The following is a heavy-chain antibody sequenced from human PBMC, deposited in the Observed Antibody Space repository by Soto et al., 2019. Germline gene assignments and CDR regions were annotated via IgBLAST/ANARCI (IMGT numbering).Heavy chain of an antibody. V-gene: IGHV4-39*07. CDR1: GGSISSSRCH. D-gene: IGHD3-22*01. CDR2: IKYSGTT. Sequence: SETLSLTCTVSGGSISSSRCHWGWIRQPPGKGLEWIASIKYSGTTFYNPSLKSRVTISVDRSKNQFSLKLSSVTAADTAVYYCARGFYYDSSGYYFSYFDLWGRGTLVT. CDR3: ARGFYYDSSGYYFSYFDL. J-gene: IGHJ2*01.